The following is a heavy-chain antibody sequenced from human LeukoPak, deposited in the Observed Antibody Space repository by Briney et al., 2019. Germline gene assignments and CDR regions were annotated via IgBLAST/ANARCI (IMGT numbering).Heavy chain of an antibody. Sequence: GASVKVSCKASGYSLTSNYIHWVRQAPGQGLEWMGMIYPRDGSTSYAQKFQGRVTVTRDTSTSTVHMELSGLRSEDTAVYYCARDQEAFDYWGQGTLVTASS. CDR1: GYSLTSNY. CDR3: ARDQEAFDY. CDR2: IYPRDGST. V-gene: IGHV1-46*01. J-gene: IGHJ4*02.